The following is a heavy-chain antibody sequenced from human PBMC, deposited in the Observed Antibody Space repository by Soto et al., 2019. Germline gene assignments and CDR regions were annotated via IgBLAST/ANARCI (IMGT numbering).Heavy chain of an antibody. CDR2: ISAYNGNT. Sequence: ASVKVSCKASGYTFTSYGISWVRQAPGQGLEWMGWISAYNGNTNYAQKLQGRVTMTTDTSTSTAYMELRSLRSDDTAVYYCARIIVGCSGGSCDQTWFDPWGQGTLVTVSS. CDR1: GYTFTSYG. D-gene: IGHD2-15*01. J-gene: IGHJ5*02. V-gene: IGHV1-18*01. CDR3: ARIIVGCSGGSCDQTWFDP.